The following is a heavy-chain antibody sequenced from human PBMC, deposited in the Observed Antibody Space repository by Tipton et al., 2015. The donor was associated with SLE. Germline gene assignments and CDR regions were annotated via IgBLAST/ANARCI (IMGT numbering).Heavy chain of an antibody. D-gene: IGHD3-10*01. CDR3: ARIGRGYGSGTNFDY. CDR1: GVSIGSHY. V-gene: IGHV4-59*11. Sequence: TLSLTCTVSGVSIGSHYWNWMRQPPGKGLEWIGYMFYSGSTHYNPSLKSRVTISLDTSKSQFSLNLRSVTAADTAVYYCARIGRGYGSGTNFDYWGQGTPVTVSS. CDR2: MFYSGST. J-gene: IGHJ4*02.